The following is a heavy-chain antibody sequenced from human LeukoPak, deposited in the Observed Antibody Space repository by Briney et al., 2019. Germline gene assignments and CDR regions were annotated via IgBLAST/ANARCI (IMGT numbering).Heavy chain of an antibody. CDR3: ARDPLLPIAAAGTGFYYYYYMDV. D-gene: IGHD6-13*01. Sequence: ASVKVSCKASGYTFTSYGISWVRQAPGQGLEWMGLIIAFIGKTNYAQKLQGRVTMTTDTSTSTAYMEQRSLRSDDTAVYYCARDPLLPIAAAGTGFYYYYYMDVWGKGTTVTVSS. V-gene: IGHV1-18*01. J-gene: IGHJ6*03. CDR2: IIAFIGKT. CDR1: GYTFTSYG.